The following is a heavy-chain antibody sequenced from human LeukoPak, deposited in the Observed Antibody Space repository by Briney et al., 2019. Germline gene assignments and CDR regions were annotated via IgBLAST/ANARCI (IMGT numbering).Heavy chain of an antibody. CDR2: IGTAGDT. CDR3: ARGGGGGSPDYYGMDV. J-gene: IGHJ6*02. V-gene: IGHV3-13*01. D-gene: IGHD1-26*01. CDR1: GFTFSSYD. Sequence: PGGSLRLSCAASGFTFSSYDMHWVRPATGKGLEWVSAIGTAGDTYYPGSVKGRFTISRENAKNSLYLQMNSLRAGDTAVYYCARGGGGGSPDYYGMDVWGQGTTVTVSS.